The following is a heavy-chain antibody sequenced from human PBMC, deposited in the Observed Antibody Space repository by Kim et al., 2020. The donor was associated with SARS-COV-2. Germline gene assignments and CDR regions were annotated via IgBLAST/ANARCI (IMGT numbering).Heavy chain of an antibody. CDR1: GFTFSSYA. CDR2: ISYDGSNK. V-gene: IGHV3-30*04. CDR3: ARGGLYSSSWYFYYYYGMDV. Sequence: GGSLRLSCAASGFTFSSYAMHWVRQAPGKGLEWVAVISYDGSNKYYADSVKGRFTISRDNSKNTLYLQMNSLRAEDTAVYYCARGGLYSSSWYFYYYYGMDVWGQGTTVTVSS. D-gene: IGHD6-13*01. J-gene: IGHJ6*02.